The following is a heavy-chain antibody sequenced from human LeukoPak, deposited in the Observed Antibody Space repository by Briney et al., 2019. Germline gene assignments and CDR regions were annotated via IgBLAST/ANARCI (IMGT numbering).Heavy chain of an antibody. CDR3: ATNPNSYGPDY. CDR1: GYTLTELS. Sequence: GASVKVSCKVSGYTLTELSMHWVRQAPGKGLEWMGGFDPEDGETIYAQKFQGRVTMTEDTSTDTAYMELSGLGSDDTAVYYCATNPNSYGPDYWGQGTLVTVSS. J-gene: IGHJ4*02. CDR2: FDPEDGET. D-gene: IGHD5-18*01. V-gene: IGHV1-24*01.